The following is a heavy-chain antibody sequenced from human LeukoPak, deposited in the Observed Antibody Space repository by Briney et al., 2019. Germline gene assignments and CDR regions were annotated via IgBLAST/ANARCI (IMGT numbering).Heavy chain of an antibody. CDR3: AGDHSSGYPY. CDR1: GGTFSSYA. CDR2: IIPILGIA. D-gene: IGHD3-22*01. Sequence: SVKVSCKASGGTFSSYAISWVRQAPGQGLEWMGRIIPILGIANYAQKFRGRVTITADKSTSTAYMELSSLRSEDTAVYYCAGDHSSGYPYWGQGTLVTVSS. V-gene: IGHV1-69*04. J-gene: IGHJ4*02.